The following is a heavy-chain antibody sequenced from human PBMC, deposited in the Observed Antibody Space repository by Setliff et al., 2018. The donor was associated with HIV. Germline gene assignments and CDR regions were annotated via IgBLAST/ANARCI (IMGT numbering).Heavy chain of an antibody. CDR2: IKTKTHGGTT. J-gene: IGHJ6*02. CDR3: AREYSSSWTSYYYYGMDV. V-gene: IGHV3-15*01. CDR1: GFPFNDDW. Sequence: WGSLRLSCGGSGFPFNDDWMTWVRQAPGKGLEWIGRIKTKTHGGTTAYAAPVKGRFTISRDDSKNTVYLQMNNVKSDDTAVYYCAREYSSSWTSYYYYGMDVWGQGTTVTVSS. D-gene: IGHD6-13*01.